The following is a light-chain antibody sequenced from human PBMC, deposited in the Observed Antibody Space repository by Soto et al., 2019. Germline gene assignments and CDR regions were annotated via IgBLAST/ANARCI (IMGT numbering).Light chain of an antibody. Sequence: EIVLTQSPGTLSLSPGERATLSCRASQSVSSSYLAWYQQKPGQAPRLLIYGASSRATGIPDRFSGSGSGTDFTLTISRLEPEDFVVYYCQQYGSAPFLFTFGPGTKVDIK. V-gene: IGKV3-20*01. CDR3: QQYGSAPFLFT. CDR1: QSVSSSY. J-gene: IGKJ3*01. CDR2: GAS.